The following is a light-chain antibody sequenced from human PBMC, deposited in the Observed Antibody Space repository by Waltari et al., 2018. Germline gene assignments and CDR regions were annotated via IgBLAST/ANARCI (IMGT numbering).Light chain of an antibody. CDR3: QAWDSSTVV. J-gene: IGLJ2*01. Sequence: SYELTQPPSVSVSPGQTASITCSGHELGNKFACWYQQKPGQSPVLVIYQDNKRPSGIPGRFSGSHSGDTATLTISGTQSVDESDYYCQAWDSSTVVFGGGTRLTVL. CDR1: ELGNKF. CDR2: QDN. V-gene: IGLV3-1*01.